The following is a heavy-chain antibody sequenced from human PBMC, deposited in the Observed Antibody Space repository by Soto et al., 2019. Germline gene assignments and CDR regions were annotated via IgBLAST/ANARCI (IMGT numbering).Heavy chain of an antibody. CDR2: FDPEDGET. V-gene: IGHV1-24*01. D-gene: IGHD2-2*01. CDR3: ATDRCSSTSCLTFDP. J-gene: IGHJ5*02. Sequence: ASVKVSCKVSGYTLTELSMHWVRQAPGKGLEWMGGFDPEDGETVYAQKFQGRVTMTEDTSTDTAYMELSSLRSEDTAVYYCATDRCSSTSCLTFDPWGQGTLVTVSS. CDR1: GYTLTELS.